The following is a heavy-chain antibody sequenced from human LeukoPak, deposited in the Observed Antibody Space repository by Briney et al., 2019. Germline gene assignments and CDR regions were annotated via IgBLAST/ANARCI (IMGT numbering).Heavy chain of an antibody. J-gene: IGHJ5*02. D-gene: IGHD1-26*01. Sequence: ASVKVSCKASGYTFTGYFIHWVRQAPGQGLEWMGWINPNSGGTDYAQKFQGRVTMTRDMSTNTDYMELSSLRSDDTAVYFCARDNSVGDYAWWFDPWGQGTLVTVSS. V-gene: IGHV1-2*02. CDR3: ARDNSVGDYAWWFDP. CDR2: INPNSGGT. CDR1: GYTFTGYF.